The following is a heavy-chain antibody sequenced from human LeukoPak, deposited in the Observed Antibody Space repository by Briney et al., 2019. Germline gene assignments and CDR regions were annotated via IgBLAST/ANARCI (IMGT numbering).Heavy chain of an antibody. CDR3: AKGEYDFWNYFDY. CDR2: ISVRGINT. Sequence: GGSLRLSCAASGFSFHSFGMSWVRQAPGKGLEWVSSISVRGINTYYTDSVKGRFAISRDDSKNTLYLQMNSLRADDTAVSYCAKGEYDFWNYFDYWGQGTLVTVSS. V-gene: IGHV3-23*01. D-gene: IGHD3-3*01. J-gene: IGHJ4*02. CDR1: GFSFHSFG.